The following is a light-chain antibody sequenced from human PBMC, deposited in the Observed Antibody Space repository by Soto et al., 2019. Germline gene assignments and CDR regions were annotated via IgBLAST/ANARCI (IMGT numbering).Light chain of an antibody. V-gene: IGKV3-20*01. CDR3: QQYGSSGT. Sequence: EIVMTQSPATLSVSPGARATLSCRARQSVSSSYLAWYQQKPGQAPRLLIYGASNRATGIPDRFSGSGSGTDFTLTISRLEPEDFAVYYCQQYGSSGTFGQGTKVDI. CDR1: QSVSSSY. J-gene: IGKJ1*01. CDR2: GAS.